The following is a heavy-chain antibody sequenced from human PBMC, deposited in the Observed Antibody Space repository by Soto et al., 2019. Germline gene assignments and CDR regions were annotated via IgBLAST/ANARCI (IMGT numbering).Heavy chain of an antibody. CDR1: GGTFSSYT. V-gene: IGHV1-69*04. J-gene: IGHJ6*02. CDR3: ARDPSGSYDIGTYGMDV. Sequence: GASVKVSCKASGGTFSSYTISWVRQAPGQGLEWMGRIIPILGIANYAQKFRGRVTITADKSTSTAYMELSSLRSEDTAVYYCARDPSGSYDIGTYGMDVWGQGTTVTVSS. D-gene: IGHD1-26*01. CDR2: IIPILGIA.